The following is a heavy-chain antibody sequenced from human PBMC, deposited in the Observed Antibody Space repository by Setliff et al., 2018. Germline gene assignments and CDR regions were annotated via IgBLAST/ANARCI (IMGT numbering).Heavy chain of an antibody. CDR2: ISAYKGKT. CDR3: ALTTLSLCSGGNCPNALDI. J-gene: IGHJ3*02. V-gene: IGHV1-18*01. D-gene: IGHD2-15*01. CDR1: GYSFTSYG. Sequence: VASVKVSCKASGYSFTSYGISWMRQAPGQGPEWMGWISAYKGKTYFAQKFQDRITLTKDTSTKMAHMELSILRSDDTAVYFCALTTLSLCSGGNCPNALDIWGQGTMVTVSS.